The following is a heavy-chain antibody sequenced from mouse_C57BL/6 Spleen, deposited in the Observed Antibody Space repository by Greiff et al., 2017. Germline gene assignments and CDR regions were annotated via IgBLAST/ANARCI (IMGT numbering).Heavy chain of an antibody. Sequence: QVQLKESGPGLVQPSQSLSITCTVSGFSLTSYGVHWVRQSPGKGLEWLGVIWSGGSTDYNAAFISRLSISKDNSKSQVFFKMNSLQADDTAIYYCAITTVAAMDYWGQGTSVTVSS. D-gene: IGHD1-1*01. CDR1: GFSLTSYG. V-gene: IGHV2-2*01. CDR3: AITTVAAMDY. J-gene: IGHJ4*01. CDR2: IWSGGST.